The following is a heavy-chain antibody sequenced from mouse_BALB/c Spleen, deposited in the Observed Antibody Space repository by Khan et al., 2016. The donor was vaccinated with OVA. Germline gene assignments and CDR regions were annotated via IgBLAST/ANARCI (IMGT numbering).Heavy chain of an antibody. CDR3: ARTARIKY. D-gene: IGHD1-2*01. CDR2: IRYSGST. Sequence: VQLQESGPGLVKPSQSLSLTCTVTGYSITSGYGWNWIRQFPGNKLEWMGYIRYSGSTNYNPSFKSRISITRDTSKNQFFRQLSSVTTEDTATYYCARTARIKYWGQGTTLTVSS. V-gene: IGHV3-1*02. J-gene: IGHJ2*01. CDR1: GYSITSGYG.